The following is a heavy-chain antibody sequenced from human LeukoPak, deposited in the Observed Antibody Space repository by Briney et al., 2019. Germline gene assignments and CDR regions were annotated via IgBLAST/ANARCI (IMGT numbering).Heavy chain of an antibody. CDR3: ARDPPIGGADVFDI. Sequence: ASVKVSCKASGYTFTGYYMHWVRQAPGQGLEWMGWINPNSGGTNYAQKFQGRGTMTRDTSISTAYMELSRLTSDDTAVYYCARDPPIGGADVFDIWGQGTMVTVSS. J-gene: IGHJ3*02. CDR1: GYTFTGYY. V-gene: IGHV1-2*02. CDR2: INPNSGGT. D-gene: IGHD3-10*01.